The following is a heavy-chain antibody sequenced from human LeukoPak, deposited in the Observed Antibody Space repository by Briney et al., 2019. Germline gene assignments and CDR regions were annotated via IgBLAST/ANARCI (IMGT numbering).Heavy chain of an antibody. Sequence: GGSLRLSCAASGFTFSSYWMHWVRQAPGKGLVWVSRINSDGSSTSYADSVKGRFTISRDNAKNTLYLQMNSLRADDTAVYYCARALAVAGAGGFDPWGQGTLVTVSS. CDR3: ARALAVAGAGGFDP. V-gene: IGHV3-74*01. CDR2: INSDGSST. D-gene: IGHD6-19*01. J-gene: IGHJ5*02. CDR1: GFTFSSYW.